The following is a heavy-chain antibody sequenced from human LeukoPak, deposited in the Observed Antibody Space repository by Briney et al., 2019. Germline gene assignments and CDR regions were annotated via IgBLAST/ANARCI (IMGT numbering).Heavy chain of an antibody. CDR2: MNPNCGNT. CDR1: GYTFTTYD. D-gene: IGHD5-18*01. Sequence: GASVKASCKASGYTFTTYDINWVRQATGQGLEWMGWMNPNCGNTGYAQKFQGRVTMTRNTSISTAFMELSGLRSEDTAVYFCARRNTAMVAGLDYWGQGSLVTVSS. J-gene: IGHJ4*02. V-gene: IGHV1-8*01. CDR3: ARRNTAMVAGLDY.